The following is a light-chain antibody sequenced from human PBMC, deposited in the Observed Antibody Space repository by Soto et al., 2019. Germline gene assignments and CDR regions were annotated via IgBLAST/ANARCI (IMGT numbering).Light chain of an antibody. CDR3: HQYNSWPPGT. CDR1: QSLSSN. J-gene: IGKJ2*01. Sequence: EIVLTQSPATLSVSPGERAAVSCRASQSLSSNLAWYQQKPGQAPRLLIIGASDRVTGIPARFSGSGSGTEFTLTISSLQSEDFALYYCHQYNSWPPGTFGQGTKVDI. V-gene: IGKV3-15*01. CDR2: GAS.